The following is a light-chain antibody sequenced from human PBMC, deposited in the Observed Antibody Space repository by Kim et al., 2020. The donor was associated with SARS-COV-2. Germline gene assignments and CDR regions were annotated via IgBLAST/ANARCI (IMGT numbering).Light chain of an antibody. CDR1: SLRNYY. J-gene: IGLJ2*01. CDR2: GNN. V-gene: IGLV3-19*01. CDR3: NSRDSTAKLI. Sequence: SSELTQDPSVSVALGQTVTITCQGDSLRNYYATWYQHRPGQAPALVIYGNNSRPSGIPDRFSGSSSGNTASLTITGAQAEDEADYYCNSRDSTAKLIFGGGTKLTVL.